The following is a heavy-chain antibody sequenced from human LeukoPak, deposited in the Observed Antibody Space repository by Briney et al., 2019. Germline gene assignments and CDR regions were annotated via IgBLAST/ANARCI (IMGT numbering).Heavy chain of an antibody. J-gene: IGHJ4*02. D-gene: IGHD5-24*01. V-gene: IGHV3-74*01. Sequence: GGSLRLSCAASGFTFSNYWMHWVRQAPGKGLVWVSRINSDGSSTTYADSVKGRFTISRDNAKNTLYLRMNSLRAGDTAVYYCARDRATTMFDYWAQGTLVTVSS. CDR2: INSDGSST. CDR1: GFTFSNYW. CDR3: ARDRATTMFDY.